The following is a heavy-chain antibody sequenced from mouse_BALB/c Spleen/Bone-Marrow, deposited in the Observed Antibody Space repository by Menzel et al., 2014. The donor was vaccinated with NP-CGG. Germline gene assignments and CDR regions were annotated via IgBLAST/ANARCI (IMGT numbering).Heavy chain of an antibody. CDR1: GYTFTSYW. CDR2: IDPSNNET. V-gene: IGHV1S127*01. J-gene: IGHJ1*01. CDR3: TSYVTIWYFDL. D-gene: IGHD2-12*01. Sequence: VQLQQSGPELVKPGASVKMSCKASGYTFTSYWMHWVKQSPGQGLEWIGMIDPSNNETRLNQKLKAKATLNVDKSTNTAYMHLNSQTTEDSAVYSCTSYVTIWYFDLWGAGTTVPVSS.